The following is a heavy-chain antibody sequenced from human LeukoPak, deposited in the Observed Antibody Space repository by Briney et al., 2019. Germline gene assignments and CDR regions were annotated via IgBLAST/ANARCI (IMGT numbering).Heavy chain of an antibody. Sequence: SETLSLTCAVYGGSFSGYYWSWIRQPPGKGLEWIGEINHSGSTNYNPSLKSRVTISVDTSKNQFSLKLSSVTAADTAVYYCARPQPPPDYGEGRVLSYYFDYWGQGTLVTVSS. CDR1: GGSFSGYY. CDR3: ARPQPPPDYGEGRVLSYYFDY. V-gene: IGHV4-34*01. J-gene: IGHJ4*02. D-gene: IGHD4-17*01. CDR2: INHSGST.